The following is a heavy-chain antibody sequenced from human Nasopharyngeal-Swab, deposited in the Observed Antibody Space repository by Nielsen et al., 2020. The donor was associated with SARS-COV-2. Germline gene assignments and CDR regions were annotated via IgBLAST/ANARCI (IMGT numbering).Heavy chain of an antibody. V-gene: IGHV1-18*01. J-gene: IGHJ4*02. CDR2: ISAYNGNT. CDR1: GGTFTSYG. D-gene: IGHD2-15*01. CDR3: AREARYCSGGSCYLPPDY. Sequence: ASVEVSCKASGGTFTSYGISWVRQAPGQGLEWMGWISAYNGNTNYAQKLQGRVTMTTDTSTSTAYMELRSLRSDDTAVYYCAREARYCSGGSCYLPPDYWGQGTLVTVSS.